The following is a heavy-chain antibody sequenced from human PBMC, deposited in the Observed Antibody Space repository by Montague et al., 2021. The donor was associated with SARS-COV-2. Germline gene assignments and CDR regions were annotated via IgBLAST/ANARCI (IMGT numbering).Heavy chain of an antibody. CDR1: GFTFSDYY. CDR3: TGPRNYYDSSGYYY. V-gene: IGHV3-11*01. J-gene: IGHJ4*02. D-gene: IGHD3-22*01. CDR2: ISGRGGNI. Sequence: SLRLSCAASGFTFSDYYMTWIRQAPGKGLEWLSHISGRGGNIYYADSVKGRFTISRDNAQNSLYLQMNSLRAEDTAVYYCTGPRNYYDSSGYYYWGQGTLVTVSS.